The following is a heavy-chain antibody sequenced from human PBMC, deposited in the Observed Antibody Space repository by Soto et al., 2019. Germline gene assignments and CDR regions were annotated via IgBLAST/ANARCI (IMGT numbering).Heavy chain of an antibody. J-gene: IGHJ4*02. Sequence: PSDPLSLTCTVSGSSINGIGYYWVWIRQPPGRGLEWIGSMFYGVSTYYNPSLKSRVTVSVDTSKNQFSLNLRSVTAADTAVYYCARLPSRHLVDYWGQGTLVTVSS. V-gene: IGHV4-39*01. CDR2: MFYGVST. CDR1: GSSINGIGYY. D-gene: IGHD3-3*02. CDR3: ARLPSRHLVDY.